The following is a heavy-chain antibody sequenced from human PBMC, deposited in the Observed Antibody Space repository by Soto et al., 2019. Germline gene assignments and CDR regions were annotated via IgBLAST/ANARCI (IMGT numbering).Heavy chain of an antibody. D-gene: IGHD2-2*01. V-gene: IGHV1-69*12. J-gene: IGHJ5*02. CDR1: GGTFSSYA. Sequence: QVQLVQSGAEVKKPGSSVKVSCKASGGTFSSYAISWVRQAPEQGLEWMGGIIPIFGTANYAQKSQGRVTITADESTSTAYMELSSLRSEDTAVYYCAREFSTSSTTEFDPWGQGTLVTVSS. CDR3: AREFSTSSTTEFDP. CDR2: IIPIFGTA.